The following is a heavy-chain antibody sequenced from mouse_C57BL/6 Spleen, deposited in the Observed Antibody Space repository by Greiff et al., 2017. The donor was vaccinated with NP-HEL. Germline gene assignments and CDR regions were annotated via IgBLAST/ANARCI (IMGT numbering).Heavy chain of an antibody. D-gene: IGHD4-1*01. V-gene: IGHV5-6*02. CDR1: GFTFSSYG. J-gene: IGHJ3*01. CDR3: ASELTGSLAWFAY. Sequence: EVMLVESGGDLVKPGGSLKLSCAASGFTFSSYGMSWVRQTPDKRLEWVATISSGGSYTYYPDSVKGRFTISRDNAKNTLYLQMSSLKSEDTAMYYCASELTGSLAWFAYWGQGTLVTVSA. CDR2: ISSGGSYT.